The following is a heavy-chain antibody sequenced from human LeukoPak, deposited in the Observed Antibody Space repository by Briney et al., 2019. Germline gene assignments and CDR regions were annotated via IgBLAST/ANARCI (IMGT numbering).Heavy chain of an antibody. CDR1: GCSFTRYW. CDR3: ARGADGSGSYLAGNWFDP. CDR2: IYPGDSET. V-gene: IGHV5-51*01. Sequence: GESLKISCQCSGCSFTRYWIAWVRQMPGKGLEWMGSIYPGDSETRYSPSFQGQVTMSADKSINTAYLQWSSLKASDTAMYYCARGADGSGSYLAGNWFDPRGQGTPVTVSS. J-gene: IGHJ5*02. D-gene: IGHD3-10*01.